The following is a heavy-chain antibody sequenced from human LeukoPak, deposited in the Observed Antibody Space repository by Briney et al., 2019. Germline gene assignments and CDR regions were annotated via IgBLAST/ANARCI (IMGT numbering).Heavy chain of an antibody. CDR3: ARVCSGGSCYPRAAFDI. V-gene: IGHV4-34*01. J-gene: IGHJ3*02. CDR2: INHSGST. D-gene: IGHD2-15*01. CDR1: GGSFSGYY. Sequence: PSETLSLTCAVYGGSFSGYYWSWIRQPPGKGLEWIGEINHSGSTNYNPSLKSRVTISVDTSKNQFSLKLSSVTAADTAVYYCARVCSGGSCYPRAAFDIWGQETMVTVSS.